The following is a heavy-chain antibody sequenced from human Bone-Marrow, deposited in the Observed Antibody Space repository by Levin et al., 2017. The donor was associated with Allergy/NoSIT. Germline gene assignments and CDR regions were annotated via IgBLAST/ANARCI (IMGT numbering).Heavy chain of an antibody. J-gene: IGHJ6*02. CDR2: ISSSSSYI. CDR1: GFTFSSYS. CDR3: AKCTRYCSGGSCSAHSSGYSYGMDV. D-gene: IGHD2-15*01. V-gene: IGHV3-21*01. Sequence: GGSLRLSCAASGFTFSSYSMNWVRQAPGKGLEWVSSISSSSSYIYYADSVKGRFTISRDNAKNSLYLQMNSLRAEDTAVYYCAKCTRYCSGGSCSAHSSGYSYGMDVWGQGTTVTVSS.